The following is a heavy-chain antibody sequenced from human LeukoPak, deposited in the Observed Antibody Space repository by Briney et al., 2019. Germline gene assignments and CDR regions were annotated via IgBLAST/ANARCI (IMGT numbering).Heavy chain of an antibody. CDR3: ARVSVVVVTAIPSIDY. CDR1: GFTFSSYT. J-gene: IGHJ4*02. Sequence: PGGSLRLSCAASGFTFSSYTMSWVRQAPGKGLEWVSYISSSSSTIYYADSVKGRFTISRDNAKNSLYLQMNSLRDEDTAVYYCARVSVVVVTAIPSIDYWGQGTLVTVSS. D-gene: IGHD2-21*02. V-gene: IGHV3-48*02. CDR2: ISSSSSTI.